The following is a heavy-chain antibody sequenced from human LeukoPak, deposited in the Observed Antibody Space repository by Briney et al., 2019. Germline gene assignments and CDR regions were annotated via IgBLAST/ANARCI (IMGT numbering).Heavy chain of an antibody. V-gene: IGHV4-59*08. CDR2: ISDIGSI. D-gene: IGHD6-13*01. CDR1: GGSISSYY. Sequence: PSETLSLTCTVSGGSISSYYWSWIRQPPGKGLEWIAYISDIGSINYNPSLKSRVTIPLDTSKNQFSLKLSSVTAADTAVYYCARHMYSTSPYFDYWAQGTLVTVSS. J-gene: IGHJ4*02. CDR3: ARHMYSTSPYFDY.